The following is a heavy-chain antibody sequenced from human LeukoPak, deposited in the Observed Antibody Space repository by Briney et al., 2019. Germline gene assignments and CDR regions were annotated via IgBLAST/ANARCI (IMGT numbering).Heavy chain of an antibody. Sequence: GESLKISCQGSGYSFTSYWIGWVRQMPGKGLEWMGIIYPGDSDTRYSPSFQGQVTISADKSSIIAYLQWSSLKASDTAMYYCARLDGSGIYGGDFWGQGTLVTVSS. CDR1: GYSFTSYW. D-gene: IGHD3-10*01. CDR3: ARLDGSGIYGGDF. CDR2: IYPGDSDT. V-gene: IGHV5-51*01. J-gene: IGHJ4*02.